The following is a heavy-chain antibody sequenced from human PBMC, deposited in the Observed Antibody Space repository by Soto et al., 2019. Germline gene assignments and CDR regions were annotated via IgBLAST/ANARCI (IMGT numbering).Heavy chain of an antibody. Sequence: QVQLVQSGAEVKKPGSSVKVSCKASGGTFSSYTISWVRQAPGQGLEWMGRIIPILGIANYAQKFQGRVTITADKSTSTAYMGVGSLRSEDTAVYYWARDATDGGAAGGRIFGFWGPGTPVTVSS. CDR3: ARDATDGGAAGGRIFGF. CDR2: IIPILGIA. CDR1: GGTFSSYT. D-gene: IGHD3-16*01. V-gene: IGHV1-69*08. J-gene: IGHJ4*02.